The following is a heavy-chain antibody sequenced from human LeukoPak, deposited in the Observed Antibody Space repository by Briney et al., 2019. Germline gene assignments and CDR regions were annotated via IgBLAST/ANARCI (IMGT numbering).Heavy chain of an antibody. CDR2: ISGSGGST. D-gene: IGHD2-2*01. CDR3: ARDAGPSTVPGRSYYYGMDV. J-gene: IGHJ6*02. Sequence: GGSLRLSCAASGFTVSSNYMSWVRQAPGKGLEWVSAISGSGGSTYYADSVKGRFTISRDNSKNTLYLQMNSLRAEDTAVYYCARDAGPSTVPGRSYYYGMDVWGQGTTVTVSS. V-gene: IGHV3-23*01. CDR1: GFTVSSNY.